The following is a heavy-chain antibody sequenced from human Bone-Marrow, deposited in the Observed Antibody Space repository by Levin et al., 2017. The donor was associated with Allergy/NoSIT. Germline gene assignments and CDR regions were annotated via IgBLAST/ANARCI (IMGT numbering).Heavy chain of an antibody. Sequence: PGGSLRLSCAASGFTFSTYGMHWVRQAPGKGLESVAVISFDGGNNYYADSVKGRFTISRDNSKNTLYLQMDSLKAEDTAVYYCAKDGSRGSGLHLGFFYYYGMDVWGQGTTVTVSS. CDR3: AKDGSRGSGLHLGFFYYYGMDV. D-gene: IGHD1-26*01. J-gene: IGHJ6*02. CDR2: ISFDGGNN. CDR1: GFTFSTYG. V-gene: IGHV3-30*18.